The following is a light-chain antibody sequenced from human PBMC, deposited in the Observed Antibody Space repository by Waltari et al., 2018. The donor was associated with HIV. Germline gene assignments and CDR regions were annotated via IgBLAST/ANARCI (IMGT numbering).Light chain of an antibody. Sequence: QSVLTQPPSASGTPGQRVTISCSGSSSNIGSNYVYWYQQLPGTTPKLLIYRNNQRPSGVPGRVSGSKSGTSASLAISGLRSEDEADYYCAAWDASLSGNWVFGGGTKLTVL. CDR1: SSNIGSNY. CDR3: AAWDASLSGNWV. CDR2: RNN. J-gene: IGLJ3*02. V-gene: IGLV1-47*01.